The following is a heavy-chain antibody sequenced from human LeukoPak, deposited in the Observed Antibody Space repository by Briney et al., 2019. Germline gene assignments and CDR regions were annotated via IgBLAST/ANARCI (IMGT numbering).Heavy chain of an antibody. D-gene: IGHD6-19*01. CDR1: GGSISSYY. V-gene: IGHV4-4*07. J-gene: IGHJ6*02. Sequence: SETLSLTCTVSGGSISSYYWSWIRQPAGKGLEWIGRIYTSGSTNYNPSLKSRVTMSVDTSKNQFSLKLSSVTAVDTAVYYCARTLALAVAGTARGPPTDGMDVWGQGTTVTVSS. CDR2: IYTSGST. CDR3: ARTLALAVAGTARGPPTDGMDV.